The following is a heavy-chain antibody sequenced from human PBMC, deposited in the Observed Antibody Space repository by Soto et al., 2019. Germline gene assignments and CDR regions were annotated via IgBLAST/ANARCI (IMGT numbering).Heavy chain of an antibody. CDR1: GGSISSSNW. CDR3: AIIWGDSPDWFDP. CDR2: IYHSGST. J-gene: IGHJ5*02. Sequence: SETLSLTCAVSGGSISSSNWWSWVRQPPGKGLGWFGVIYHSGSTNYNPSLKSRVTISVDKSKNQFSLKLSSVTAADTAVYYCAIIWGDSPDWFDPWGQGTLVTVSS. D-gene: IGHD5-18*01. V-gene: IGHV4-4*02.